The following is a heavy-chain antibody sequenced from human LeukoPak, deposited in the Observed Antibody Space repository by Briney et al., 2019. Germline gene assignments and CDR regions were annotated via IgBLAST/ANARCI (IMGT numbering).Heavy chain of an antibody. CDR2: ISSSSSTI. CDR1: GFTFNSYG. J-gene: IGHJ4*02. Sequence: PGGSLRLSCAASGFTFNSYGIHWVRQAPGKGLEWVSYISSSSSTIYYADSVKGRFSISRDNAKNSLYLQMNSLRAEDTAVYYCARERSIVGATCLDYWGQGTLVTVSS. V-gene: IGHV3-48*04. D-gene: IGHD1-26*01. CDR3: ARERSIVGATCLDY.